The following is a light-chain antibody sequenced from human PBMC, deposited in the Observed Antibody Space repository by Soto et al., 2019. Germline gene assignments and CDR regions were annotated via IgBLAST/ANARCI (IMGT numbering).Light chain of an antibody. CDR3: QVWDSSKEV. Sequence: SSELTQPLSVSVALGQTARITCGGNNIGSKNVHWYQQKPGQAPVLVIYRDSNRPSGIPERFSGSNSGNTATLTISRAQAGDEADYYCQVWDSSKEVFGGGTKVTVL. CDR1: NIGSKN. V-gene: IGLV3-9*01. J-gene: IGLJ2*01. CDR2: RDS.